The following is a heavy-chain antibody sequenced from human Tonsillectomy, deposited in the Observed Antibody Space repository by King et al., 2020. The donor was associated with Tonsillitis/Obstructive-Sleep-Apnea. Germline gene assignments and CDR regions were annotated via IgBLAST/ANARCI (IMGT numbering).Heavy chain of an antibody. CDR2: IIPIFGTG. D-gene: IGHD3-3*01. Sequence: QLVQSGAEVKKPGSSVKVSCKASGGTFSSYPISWVRQAPGQGLEWMGGIIPIFGTGSYAQKFQGRVTITADESTSTAYMELSSLRSEDTAVYYCASFECGRLPDLRSGAGYFDSCGQGNLFTVSS. V-gene: IGHV1-69*01. CDR3: ASFECGRLPDLRSGAGYFDS. J-gene: IGHJ4*02. CDR1: GGTFSSYP.